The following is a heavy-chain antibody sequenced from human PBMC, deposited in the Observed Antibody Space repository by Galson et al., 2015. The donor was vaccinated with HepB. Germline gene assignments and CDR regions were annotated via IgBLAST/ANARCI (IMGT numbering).Heavy chain of an antibody. D-gene: IGHD2-21*02. CDR1: GDSVSSNSAA. Sequence: CAISGDSVSSNSAAWNWIRQSPARGLEWLGRTYYRSKWYNDYAVSVKSRITINPDTSKNQFSLQLNSVTPEDTAVYYCAREGCGGDCYSPYYFDYWGQGTLVTVSS. V-gene: IGHV6-1*01. J-gene: IGHJ4*02. CDR3: AREGCGGDCYSPYYFDY. CDR2: TYYRSKWYN.